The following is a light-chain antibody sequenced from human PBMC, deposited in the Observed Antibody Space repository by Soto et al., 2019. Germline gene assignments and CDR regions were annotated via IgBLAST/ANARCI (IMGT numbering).Light chain of an antibody. V-gene: IGKV1-5*03. CDR1: QSIRTW. Sequence: DIQMTQSPSTLSASVGDRVTMTCRASQSIRTWLAWYQQKPGKAPRLLMYQASSLKSGVPSRFSGSGSETDFTLTITSLQPDDTATYYCQQYNSYSTFGQGTKVDIK. CDR2: QAS. J-gene: IGKJ1*01. CDR3: QQYNSYST.